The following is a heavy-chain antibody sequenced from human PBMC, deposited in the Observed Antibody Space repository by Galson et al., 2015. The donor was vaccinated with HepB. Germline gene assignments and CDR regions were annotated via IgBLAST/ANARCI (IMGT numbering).Heavy chain of an antibody. D-gene: IGHD3-10*01. CDR1: GYIFTNYW. CDR2: IAPGDSES. Sequence: QSGAEVTKPGESLKISCPGSGYIFTNYWIGWVRQMPGKGLGWKGIIAPGDSESRSRPSFEAQVTISVDNSINTAYPQWSSLKASDTAIYYCARRGRAYHGAGSGWFDPWGQGTLVTVSS. J-gene: IGHJ5*02. CDR3: ARRGRAYHGAGSGWFDP. V-gene: IGHV5-51*03.